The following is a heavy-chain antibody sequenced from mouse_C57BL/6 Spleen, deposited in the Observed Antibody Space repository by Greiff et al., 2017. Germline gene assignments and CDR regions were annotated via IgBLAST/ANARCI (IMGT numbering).Heavy chain of an antibody. J-gene: IGHJ1*03. CDR2: INPSSGYT. D-gene: IGHD1-1*01. V-gene: IGHV1-4*01. Sequence: QVQLKQSGAELARPGASVKMSCKASGYTFTSYTMHWVKQRPGQGLEWIGYINPSSGYTKSNQKFKDKATLTADKSSSTAYMQLSSLTSEDSAVYYCARAGYGSSYWYFDVWGTGTTVTVSS. CDR3: ARAGYGSSYWYFDV. CDR1: GYTFTSYT.